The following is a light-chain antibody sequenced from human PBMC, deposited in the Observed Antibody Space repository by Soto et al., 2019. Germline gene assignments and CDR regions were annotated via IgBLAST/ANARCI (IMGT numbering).Light chain of an antibody. CDR3: QQYGSSGT. V-gene: IGKV3-20*01. CDR2: GAS. J-gene: IGKJ1*01. CDR1: ENVRTF. Sequence: EVVLTQSPATLSLSPGERATLSCRASENVRTFVDWYQQKPGQAPRLLIHGASNRATGIPARFSGSGSGTDFTLTISRLEPEDFAVYYCQQYGSSGTFGQGTKVDIK.